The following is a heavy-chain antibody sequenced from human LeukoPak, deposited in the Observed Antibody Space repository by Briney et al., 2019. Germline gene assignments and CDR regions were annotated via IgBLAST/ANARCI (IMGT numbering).Heavy chain of an antibody. Sequence: PGGSLRLSCAASGFTFSSYEMNWVRRAPGKGLEWVSYISSSGSTIYYADSVKGRFTISRDNAKNSLYLQMNSLRAEDTAVYYCARRHYGGNSGLRYWGQGTLVTVSS. CDR2: ISSSGSTI. D-gene: IGHD4-23*01. CDR3: ARRHYGGNSGLRY. CDR1: GFTFSSYE. J-gene: IGHJ4*02. V-gene: IGHV3-48*03.